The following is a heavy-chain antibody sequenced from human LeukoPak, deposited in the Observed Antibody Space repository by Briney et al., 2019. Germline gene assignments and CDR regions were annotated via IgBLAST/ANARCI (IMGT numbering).Heavy chain of an antibody. CDR2: ISSSSSYI. Sequence: PGGSLRLSCAASGFTFSAHTMNWVRQAPGKGLEWVSSISSSSSYIYYADSVKGRFTISRDNAKNSLYLQMNSLRAEDTAVYYCARLPLSSGSYLSWGQGTLVTVSS. D-gene: IGHD3-10*01. CDR1: GFTFSAHT. V-gene: IGHV3-21*01. J-gene: IGHJ4*02. CDR3: ARLPLSSGSYLS.